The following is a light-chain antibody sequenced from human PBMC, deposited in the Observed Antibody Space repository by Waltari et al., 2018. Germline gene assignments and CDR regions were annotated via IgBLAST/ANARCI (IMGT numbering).Light chain of an antibody. CDR3: HQRTNWPLT. V-gene: IGKV3-11*01. CDR2: DAS. Sequence: EIVLTQSPATLSLSPGERATLSCRVSQSVSDYLAWYQQKPGQAPRLLIYDASNRATGIPARFSGSGSGTDFTLTISSLEPEDFAVYYCHQRTNWPLTFGGGTKVEIK. CDR1: QSVSDY. J-gene: IGKJ4*01.